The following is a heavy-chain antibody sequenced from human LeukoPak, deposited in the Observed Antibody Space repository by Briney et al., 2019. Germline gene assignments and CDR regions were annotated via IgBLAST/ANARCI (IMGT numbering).Heavy chain of an antibody. J-gene: IGHJ4*02. CDR1: GFTFSSYS. Sequence: PGGSLRLSCAASGFTFSSYSMNWVRQAPGKGLEWVSSISSTSSHIYYADSVKGRFTISRDNARNSLFLQVNSLRGEDTAVYYCTRYAGYSSGWYPGDNWGQGTLVTVSS. CDR3: TRYAGYSSGWYPGDN. CDR2: ISSTSSHI. V-gene: IGHV3-21*01. D-gene: IGHD6-19*01.